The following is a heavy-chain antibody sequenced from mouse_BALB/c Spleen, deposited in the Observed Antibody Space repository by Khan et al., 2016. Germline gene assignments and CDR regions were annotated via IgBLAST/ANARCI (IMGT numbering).Heavy chain of an antibody. CDR1: GFTFTDYY. CDR3: ARDKGGLLVDY. V-gene: IGHV7-3*02. J-gene: IGHJ2*01. D-gene: IGHD3-1*01. Sequence: EVELVESGGGLVQPGGSLRLSCATSGFTFTDYYMNWVRQPPGKALEWLGFIRNKANGYTTEYSASVKGRFTISRDNSQSILYLQMNTLRAEDSATYYCARDKGGLLVDYWGQGTTLTVSS. CDR2: IRNKANGYTT.